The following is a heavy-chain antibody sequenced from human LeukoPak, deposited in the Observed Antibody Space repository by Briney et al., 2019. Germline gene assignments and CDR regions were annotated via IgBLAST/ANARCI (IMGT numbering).Heavy chain of an antibody. CDR1: GFTFSRYV. CDR2: ISDTGGST. D-gene: IGHD4-23*01. J-gene: IGHJ4*02. Sequence: GGSLRLSCVASGFTFSRYVMIWVRQAPGKGLEWVSAISDTGGSTYYADSVKGRFTLSRDNSENTLYLQMNSLRAEDTAVYYCAKGLYGANSLVDYWGQGTLVTVSS. V-gene: IGHV3-23*01. CDR3: AKGLYGANSLVDY.